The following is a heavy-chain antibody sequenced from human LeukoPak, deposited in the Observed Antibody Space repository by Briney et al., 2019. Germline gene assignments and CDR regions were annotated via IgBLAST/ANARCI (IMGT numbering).Heavy chain of an antibody. D-gene: IGHD6-19*01. CDR1: GFTFDDYA. CDR3: ARDRRYSSGWYPYYFDY. V-gene: IGHV3-9*01. J-gene: IGHJ4*02. CDR2: ISWNSGSI. Sequence: GRSLRLSCAASGFTFDDYAMHWVRQAPGKGLEWVSGISWNSGSIGYADSVKGRFTISRDNAKNTLYLQMNSLRAEDTAVYYCARDRRYSSGWYPYYFDYWGQGTLVTVSS.